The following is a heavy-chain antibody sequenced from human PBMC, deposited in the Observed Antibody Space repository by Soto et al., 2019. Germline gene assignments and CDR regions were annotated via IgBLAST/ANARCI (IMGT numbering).Heavy chain of an antibody. CDR2: IYYSGST. CDR1: GGSISSYY. CDR3: ARQVGDYDYVWGSLYYFDY. Sequence: SETLSLTCTVSGGSISSYYWSWIRQPPGKGLEWIGYIYYSGSTNYNPSLKSRVTISLDSSKNLFSLKLSSVTAADTAVFYCARQVGDYDYVWGSLYYFDYWGQGTRVTVS. V-gene: IGHV4-59*01. D-gene: IGHD3-16*01. J-gene: IGHJ4*02.